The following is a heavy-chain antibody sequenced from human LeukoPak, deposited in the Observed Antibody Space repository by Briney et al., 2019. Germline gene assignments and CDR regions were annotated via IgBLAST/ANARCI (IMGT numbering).Heavy chain of an antibody. D-gene: IGHD3-3*01. CDR1: GYTFTGYY. J-gene: IGHJ3*02. CDR3: ARFWVFGVVDI. V-gene: IGHV1-2*02. Sequence: GASVTVSCKASGYTFTGYYMHWVRQAPGQGLGWMGWINPNSGGTNYAQTFQGRVTMTRDTAISTASMELRRLRSDDTAVYYCARFWVFGVVDIWGQGTMVTVSS. CDR2: INPNSGGT.